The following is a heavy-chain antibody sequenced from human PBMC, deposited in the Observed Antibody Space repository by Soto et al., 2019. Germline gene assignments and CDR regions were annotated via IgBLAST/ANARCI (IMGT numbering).Heavy chain of an antibody. D-gene: IGHD1-7*01. J-gene: IGHJ5*02. Sequence: QVQLVQSGAEVRKPGASVKVSCKASGYTFNNYFMHWVRQAPAQGLEWMGVITPSSGSTTYAQRCQGRLTMTRDRSTRTVYMELRSLRSEDTAVYFCARDLVPIWNLVGLAPGAQHGFAPGGQGTLVTVSS. CDR2: ITPSSGST. V-gene: IGHV1-46*02. CDR1: GYTFNNYF. CDR3: ARDLVPIWNLVGLAPGAQHGFAP.